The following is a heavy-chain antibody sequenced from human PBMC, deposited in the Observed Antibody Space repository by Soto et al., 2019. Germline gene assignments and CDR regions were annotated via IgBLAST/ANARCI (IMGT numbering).Heavy chain of an antibody. Sequence: SETLSLTCTVSGGSISSYYWSWIRQPPGKGLEWIGYIYYSGSTNYNPSLKSRVTISVDTSKNQFSLKLSSVTAADTAVYYCARGDDFWSGYYFPDYWGQGTLVTVSS. J-gene: IGHJ4*02. V-gene: IGHV4-59*01. D-gene: IGHD3-3*01. CDR2: IYYSGST. CDR1: GGSISSYY. CDR3: ARGDDFWSGYYFPDY.